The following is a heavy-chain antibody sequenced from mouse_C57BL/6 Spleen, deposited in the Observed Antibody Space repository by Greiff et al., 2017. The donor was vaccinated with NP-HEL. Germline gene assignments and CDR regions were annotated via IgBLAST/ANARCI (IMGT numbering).Heavy chain of an antibody. V-gene: IGHV1-82*01. CDR3: ARTDGSSYLDY. D-gene: IGHD1-1*01. CDR1: GYAFSSSW. Sequence: VQLQESGPELVKPGASVKISCKASGYAFSSSWMNWVKQRPGKGLEWIGRIYPGDGDTNYNGKFKGKATLTADKSSSTAYMQLSSLTSEDSAVYCCARTDGSSYLDYWGQGTTLTVSS. J-gene: IGHJ2*01. CDR2: IYPGDGDT.